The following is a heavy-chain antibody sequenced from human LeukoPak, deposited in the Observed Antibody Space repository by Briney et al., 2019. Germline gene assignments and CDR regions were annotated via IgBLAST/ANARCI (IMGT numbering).Heavy chain of an antibody. Sequence: GGSLRLSCAASGFTFSSYSMNWVRQAPGKGLEWVSSISSSSSYIYYADSVKGRFTISRDNAKNSLYLQMNSLRAEDTAVYYCANLYSSSSFYVDYWGQGTLVTVSS. CDR1: GFTFSSYS. D-gene: IGHD6-6*01. CDR3: ANLYSSSSFYVDY. CDR2: ISSSSSYI. J-gene: IGHJ4*02. V-gene: IGHV3-21*01.